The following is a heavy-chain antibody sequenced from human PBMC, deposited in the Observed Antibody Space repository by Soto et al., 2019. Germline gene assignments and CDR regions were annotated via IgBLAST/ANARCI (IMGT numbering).Heavy chain of an antibody. Sequence: QVQLVQSGAEVKKPGASVKVSCKACGYTFTGYYRHWVRQAPGQGLEWMGWINPNSGGTKYPQKFQGRVTMTRDTSIRTVYMSLTGLKSDDTAVYFCARDLAKGGGSAGFDYWGQGTLVADSS. D-gene: IGHD2-15*01. J-gene: IGHJ4*02. CDR2: INPNSGGT. CDR1: GYTFTGYY. CDR3: ARDLAKGGGSAGFDY. V-gene: IGHV1-2*02.